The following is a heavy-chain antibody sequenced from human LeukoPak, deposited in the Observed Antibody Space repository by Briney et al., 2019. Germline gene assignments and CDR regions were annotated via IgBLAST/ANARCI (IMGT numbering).Heavy chain of an antibody. CDR2: IYSGTI. CDR3: ARAIVATKLDY. Sequence: PGGSLRLSCTVSGFTVSSNSMSWVRQAPGKGLEWVSFIYSGTIHYSDSVKGRFTISRDNSKNTLYLQMNSLRAEDTAVYYCARAIVATKLDYWGQGTLVTVSS. D-gene: IGHD5-12*01. J-gene: IGHJ4*02. CDR1: GFTVSSNS. V-gene: IGHV3-53*01.